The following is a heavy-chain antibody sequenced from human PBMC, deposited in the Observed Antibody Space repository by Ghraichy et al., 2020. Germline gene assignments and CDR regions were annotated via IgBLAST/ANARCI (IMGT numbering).Heavy chain of an antibody. Sequence: SLNISCAASGFTFSDYYMSWIRQAPGKGLEWVSYISSSGSTIYYADSVKGRFTISRDNAKNSLYLQMNSLRAEDTAVYYCARDLGYYDSSGYPNDYWGQGTLVTVSS. J-gene: IGHJ4*02. CDR1: GFTFSDYY. CDR3: ARDLGYYDSSGYPNDY. D-gene: IGHD3-22*01. CDR2: ISSSGSTI. V-gene: IGHV3-11*01.